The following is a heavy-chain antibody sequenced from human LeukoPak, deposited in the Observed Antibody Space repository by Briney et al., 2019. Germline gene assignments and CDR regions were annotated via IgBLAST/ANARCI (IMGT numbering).Heavy chain of an antibody. J-gene: IGHJ3*02. D-gene: IGHD5-24*01. V-gene: IGHV1-69*04. CDR1: GGTFSSYA. CDR2: IIPILGIA. CDR3: ARELVEMATGSRGAFDI. Sequence: GASVKVSCKASGGTFSSYAISWVRQAPGQGLEWMGRIIPILGIANYAQKFQGRVTITADKSTSTAYMELSSLRSEDTAVYYCARELVEMATGSRGAFDIWGQGTMVTVSS.